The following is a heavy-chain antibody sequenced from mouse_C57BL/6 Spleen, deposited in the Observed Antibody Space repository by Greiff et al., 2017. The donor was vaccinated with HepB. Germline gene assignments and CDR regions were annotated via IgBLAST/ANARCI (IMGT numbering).Heavy chain of an antibody. CDR2: IYPRSGNT. Sequence: VQLQQSGAELARPGASVKLSCKASGYTFTSYGISWVKQRTGQGLEWIGEIYPRSGNTYYNEKFKGKATLTADKSSSTAYMELRSLTSEDSAVYFCARWDNPYAMDYWGQGTSVTVSS. J-gene: IGHJ4*01. V-gene: IGHV1-81*01. CDR1: GYTFTSYG. CDR3: ARWDNPYAMDY. D-gene: IGHD1-3*01.